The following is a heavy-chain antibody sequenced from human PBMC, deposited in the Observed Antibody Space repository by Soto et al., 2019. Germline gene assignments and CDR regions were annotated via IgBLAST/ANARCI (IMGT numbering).Heavy chain of an antibody. D-gene: IGHD6-13*01. V-gene: IGHV4-34*01. CDR2: INHSGST. J-gene: IGHJ6*02. CDR1: GGSFSGYY. CDR3: ARFPLIAAAGTRSYYYYGMDV. Sequence: SETLSLTCAVYGGSFSGYYWSWIRQPPGKGLEWIGEINHSGSTHSNPTLKSRVTISVDTSKNQFSLKLSSVTAADTAVYYCARFPLIAAAGTRSYYYYGMDVWGQGTTVTVSS.